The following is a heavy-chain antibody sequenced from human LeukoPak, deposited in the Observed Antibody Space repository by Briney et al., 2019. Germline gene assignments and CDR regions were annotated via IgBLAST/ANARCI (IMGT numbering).Heavy chain of an antibody. J-gene: IGHJ5*02. CDR2: IKSESDGGTT. D-gene: IGHD2/OR15-2a*01. Sequence: GGSLRLSCAASGSTVTNAWMNWVRQAPGKGLEWVGRIKSESDGGTTDYAAAVRGRFTISRDDSEVTLYLQMTSLKTDDTAVYYCTRDPRGEYRRFDPWGQGTLVTVSS. V-gene: IGHV3-15*07. CDR1: GSTVTNAW. CDR3: TRDPRGEYRRFDP.